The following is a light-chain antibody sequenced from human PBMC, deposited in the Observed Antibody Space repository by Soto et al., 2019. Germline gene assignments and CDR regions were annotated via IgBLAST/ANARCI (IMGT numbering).Light chain of an antibody. CDR3: SSKRSSSPLFV. Sequence: QSALTQPASVSGSPGQSITISCTGTSSDVGGYNYVSWYQHHPGKAPKLMIYEVSNRHSGVSNRFSGSKSGNTASLTISGLQAEDEADYYCSSKRSSSPLFVFGSGTKLTVL. V-gene: IGLV2-14*01. CDR2: EVS. J-gene: IGLJ1*01. CDR1: SSDVGGYNY.